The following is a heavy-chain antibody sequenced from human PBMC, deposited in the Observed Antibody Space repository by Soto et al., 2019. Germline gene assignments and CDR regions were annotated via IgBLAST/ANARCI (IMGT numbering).Heavy chain of an antibody. J-gene: IGHJ6*02. D-gene: IGHD1-1*01. Sequence: QVQLVQSGTEVKKPGASVKVSCKTSGYPFSTYYIHWVRQVPGQGLEWMGIVNPSGGSTNYVQKFQGRVTMTRDTSTRTVYMELSSLTSEDTAVYYCAGENRNLYYAMDVWGQGTTVTVSS. CDR2: VNPSGGST. CDR1: GYPFSTYY. CDR3: AGENRNLYYAMDV. V-gene: IGHV1-46*01.